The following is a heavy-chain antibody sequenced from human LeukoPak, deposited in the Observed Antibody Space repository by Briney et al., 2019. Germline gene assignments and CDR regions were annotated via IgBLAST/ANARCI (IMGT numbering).Heavy chain of an antibody. Sequence: GGSLRLSCAASGFTFSGSAMHWVRPAPGTGREWVAAICTTSGNIYYADSARGRFTISRDNSKNTLYLQMNSLRAEDTAVYYCAKDTGSGYDYFSYYFDSWGQGTLVIVSS. D-gene: IGHD5-12*01. J-gene: IGHJ4*02. CDR3: AKDTGSGYDYFSYYFDS. CDR2: ICTTSGNI. V-gene: IGHV3-23*01. CDR1: GFTFSGSA.